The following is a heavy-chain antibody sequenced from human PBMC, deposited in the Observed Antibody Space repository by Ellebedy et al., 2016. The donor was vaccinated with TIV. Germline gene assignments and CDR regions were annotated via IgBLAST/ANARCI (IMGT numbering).Heavy chain of an antibody. CDR3: ARDNSGYEGTAFDI. V-gene: IGHV1-2*02. J-gene: IGHJ3*02. D-gene: IGHD5-12*01. CDR2: INPNSGGT. CDR1: GYTFTAYH. Sequence: ASVQVSCKASGYTFTAYHIHWVRQAPGQGLEWMGWINPNSGGTNYAQKFQGRVTMTRDTSISTAYMELSRLRSDDTAVYYCARDNSGYEGTAFDIWGQGTMVTVSS.